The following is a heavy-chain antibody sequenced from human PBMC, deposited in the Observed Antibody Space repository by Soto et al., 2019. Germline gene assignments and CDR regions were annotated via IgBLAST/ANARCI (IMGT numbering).Heavy chain of an antibody. V-gene: IGHV1-2*02. Sequence: ASVKVSCKASGYTFSDYDIHWVRQAPGQGLERMGWINPNSGGTKYAPKFQGGVTMTTDTSITIAYMELSRLRSGDTAVYYCAREPATAKPEGVDFWGQGTLVTVSS. CDR1: GYTFSDYD. J-gene: IGHJ4*02. CDR2: INPNSGGT. CDR3: AREPATAKPEGVDF. D-gene: IGHD1-1*01.